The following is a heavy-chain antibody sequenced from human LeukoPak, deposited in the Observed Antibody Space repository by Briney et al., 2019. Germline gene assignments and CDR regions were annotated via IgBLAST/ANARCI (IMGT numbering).Heavy chain of an antibody. Sequence: ASVKVSCKASGYTFSSYGISWVRQAPGQGLEWMGWISGYNGNTNYAQKLQGRVTMTTDTSTSTAYMDLRSLRSDDTAMYYCARLLGRLAFDIWGQGTMVTVSS. CDR2: ISGYNGNT. CDR1: GYTFSSYG. D-gene: IGHD2-15*01. J-gene: IGHJ3*02. CDR3: ARLLGRLAFDI. V-gene: IGHV1-18*01.